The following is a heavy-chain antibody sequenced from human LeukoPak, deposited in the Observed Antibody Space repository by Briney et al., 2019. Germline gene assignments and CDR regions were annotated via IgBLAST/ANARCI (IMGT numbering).Heavy chain of an antibody. CDR1: GYSIAHGFF. D-gene: IGHD2-15*01. V-gene: IGHV4-38-2*02. CDR2: LYHSGTT. CDR3: ARVEEPRDINDWYFDL. Sequence: SETLSLTCTVSGYSIAHGFFWAWIRQPPGGGLEWIGSLYHSGTTYYNTSLKSRISTSVDTSKNQFSLKLRLVTAADTAVYYCARVEEPRDINDWYFDLWGRGTLVTVSS. J-gene: IGHJ2*01.